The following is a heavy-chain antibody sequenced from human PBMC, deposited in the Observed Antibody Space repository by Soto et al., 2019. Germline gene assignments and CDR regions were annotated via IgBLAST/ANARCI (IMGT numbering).Heavy chain of an antibody. Sequence: ASVKVSCKASGYTFTGYYMHWVRQAPGQGLECMGWINPNSGGTNYAQKFQGRVTMTRXTXXSXXXMXLXXLRXDDTAVYYCARVVPGAEAWFGPWGQGTLVTVSS. J-gene: IGHJ5*02. CDR2: INPNSGGT. CDR3: ARVVPGAEAWFGP. D-gene: IGHD2-2*01. V-gene: IGHV1-2*02. CDR1: GYTFTGYY.